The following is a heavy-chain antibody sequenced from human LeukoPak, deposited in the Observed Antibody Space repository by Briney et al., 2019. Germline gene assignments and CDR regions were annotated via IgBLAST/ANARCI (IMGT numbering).Heavy chain of an antibody. CDR1: GFTFSRYW. V-gene: IGHV3-7*01. CDR2: IKQDGSEK. CDR3: ARVEMATITWDY. J-gene: IGHJ4*02. D-gene: IGHD5-24*01. Sequence: GGSLRLSCAASGFTFSRYWMTWVRQAPGKGLEWVANIKQDGSEKYYVDSVKGRLTISRDNAKNSLYLQMNSLRAEDTAVYYCARVEMATITWDYWGQGTLVTVSS.